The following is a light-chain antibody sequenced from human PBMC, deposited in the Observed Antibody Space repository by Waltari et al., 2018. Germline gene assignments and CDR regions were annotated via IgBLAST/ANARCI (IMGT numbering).Light chain of an antibody. V-gene: IGKV3-11*01. Sequence: VLTRSPATLSLSPGDRATLSSTPSQSVNNYVACYQPKPGQAPRLLIFDSSNMPPDIPARFSGSGSGTDFTLSISSLEPEDFAVYYCQQRSSWPSYAFGPGTKLEIK. CDR3: QQRSSWPSYA. CDR1: QSVNNY. J-gene: IGKJ2*01. CDR2: DSS.